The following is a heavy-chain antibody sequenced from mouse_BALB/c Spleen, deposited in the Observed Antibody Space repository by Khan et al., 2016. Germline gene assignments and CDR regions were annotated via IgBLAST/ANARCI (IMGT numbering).Heavy chain of an antibody. CDR3: ARLGYYDTMDY. CDR1: GFDFSRYW. CDR2: INPDSSTI. Sequence: EVKLLESGGGLVQPGGSLKLSCAASGFDFSRYWMWWVRQAPGEGLEGSGEINPDSSTINYTPSLKDKFIISRDNAKNTLYLQMSKVRSEDTALYYCARLGYYDTMDYCGQGTSVTVSS. V-gene: IGHV4-1*02. D-gene: IGHD2-2*01. J-gene: IGHJ4*01.